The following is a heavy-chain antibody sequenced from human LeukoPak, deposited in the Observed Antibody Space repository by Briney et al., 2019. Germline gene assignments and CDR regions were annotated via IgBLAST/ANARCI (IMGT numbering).Heavy chain of an antibody. CDR3: AKRDAHNSGWLDY. V-gene: IGHV3-23*01. Sequence: GGSLRLSCAASGFTYSSYGMSWVRQAPGKGLEWVSSISGSGGSTYYGDSVKGRFTISRDNSKNTLYLQMNSLRAEDTAVYYCAKRDAHNSGWLDYWGQGTLVTVSS. CDR2: ISGSGGST. D-gene: IGHD5-24*01. J-gene: IGHJ4*02. CDR1: GFTYSSYG.